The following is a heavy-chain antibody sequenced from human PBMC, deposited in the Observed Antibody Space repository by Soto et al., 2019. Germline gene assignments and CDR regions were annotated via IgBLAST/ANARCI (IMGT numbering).Heavy chain of an antibody. CDR2: ISGSGGST. V-gene: IGHV3-23*01. Sequence: EVQLLESGGGLVQPGGSLRLSCAASGFTFSSYAMSWVRQAPGKGLEWVSAISGSGGSTYYADSVKGRFTISRDNSKNTLHLQMNSLRAEDTAVYYCAKEVRSMIVVVITSFDYWGQGTLVTVSS. D-gene: IGHD3-22*01. CDR1: GFTFSSYA. CDR3: AKEVRSMIVVVITSFDY. J-gene: IGHJ4*02.